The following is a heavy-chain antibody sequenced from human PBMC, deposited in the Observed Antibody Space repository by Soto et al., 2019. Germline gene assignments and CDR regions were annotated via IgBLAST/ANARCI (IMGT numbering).Heavy chain of an antibody. CDR3: AKGVAGYYYGMDV. J-gene: IGHJ6*02. CDR2: ISWNSGSI. D-gene: IGHD6-19*01. CDR1: GFTFDDYG. V-gene: IGHV3-9*01. Sequence: GGSLRLSCAASGFTFDDYGMHWVRQAPGKGLEWVSGISWNSGSIGYADSVKGRFTISRDNAKNSVYLQMNSLRAEDTALYYCAKGVAGYYYGMDVWGQGTTVTVSS.